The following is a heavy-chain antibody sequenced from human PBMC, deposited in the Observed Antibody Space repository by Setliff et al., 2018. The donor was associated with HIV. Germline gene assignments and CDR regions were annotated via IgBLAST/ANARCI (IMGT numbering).Heavy chain of an antibody. CDR3: ARWHPPYGFWEEDY. J-gene: IGHJ4*02. CDR1: GDSISSSSYY. V-gene: IGHV4-39*01. Sequence: SETLSLTCTVSGDSISSSSYYWAWIRQPPGKGLEWIGNIYYSGSTYYNPPLKTRVTISVDGSKNQFSLKLKSVTAADTAVYYCARWHPPYGFWEEDYWGRGILVTVSS. D-gene: IGHD3-10*01. CDR2: IYYSGST.